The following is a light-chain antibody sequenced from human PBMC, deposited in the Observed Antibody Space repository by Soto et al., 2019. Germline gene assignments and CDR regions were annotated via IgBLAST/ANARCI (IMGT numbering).Light chain of an antibody. CDR2: DAS. CDR3: QQYSDYSS. V-gene: IGKV1-5*01. CDR1: QTINKW. J-gene: IGKJ1*01. Sequence: DIQMTQSPSTLSASVGARVTITCRASQTINKWLAWYQQKPGKPPQLMISDASSLQSGVPSRLSGSGSGTEFTLTIRSLRPEDFATYYCQQYSDYSSFGHGTKVE.